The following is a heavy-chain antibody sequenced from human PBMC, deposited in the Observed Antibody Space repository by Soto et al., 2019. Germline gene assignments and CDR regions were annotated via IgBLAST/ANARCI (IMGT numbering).Heavy chain of an antibody. Sequence: QVQLVQSGAEVKKPGASVKVSCKASGYTFTSYGISWVRQAPGQGLEWMGWISAYNGNTNYAQKLQGRVTMTTDTSTSTAYMELRSLRSDDTAVYYCARGRVDIVLVPAAMGPNYYYYGMDVWGQGTMVTVSS. CDR1: GYTFTSYG. D-gene: IGHD2-2*01. CDR2: ISAYNGNT. V-gene: IGHV1-18*01. CDR3: ARGRVDIVLVPAAMGPNYYYYGMDV. J-gene: IGHJ6*02.